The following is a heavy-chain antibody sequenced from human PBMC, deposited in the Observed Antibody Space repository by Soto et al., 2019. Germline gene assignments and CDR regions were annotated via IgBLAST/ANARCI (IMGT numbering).Heavy chain of an antibody. CDR3: TRDLPDSSGWSYYFDY. CDR1: GFTFSSYD. V-gene: IGHV3-21*01. Sequence: EVQLVESGGGLVKPGGSLRLSCADSGFTFSSYDMSWVRQAPGKGLEWVSSISTTSSYISYADSLKGRFTISRDNAKNSLELQMSSLRAEDTALYYCTRDLPDSSGWSYYFDYWGEGALVAVSS. D-gene: IGHD6-19*01. J-gene: IGHJ4*02. CDR2: ISTTSSYI.